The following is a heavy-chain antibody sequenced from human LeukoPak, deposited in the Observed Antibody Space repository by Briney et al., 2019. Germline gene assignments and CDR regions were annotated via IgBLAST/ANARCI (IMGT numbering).Heavy chain of an antibody. CDR2: IYYSGST. CDR3: ARYGRIDY. D-gene: IGHD1-26*01. CDR1: GGSISSYY. J-gene: IGHJ4*02. V-gene: IGHV4-59*12. Sequence: SETLSLTCTVSGGSISSYYWSWIRQPPGKGLEWIGYIYYSGSTNYDPSLKSRVTISVDTSKNQFSLKLSSVTAADTAVYYCARYGRIDYWGQGTLVTVSS.